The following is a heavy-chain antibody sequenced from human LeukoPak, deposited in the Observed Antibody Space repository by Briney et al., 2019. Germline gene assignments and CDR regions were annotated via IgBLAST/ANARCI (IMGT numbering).Heavy chain of an antibody. CDR3: VQLLDDNPIRWYFGL. CDR2: IHSGDSTT. V-gene: IGHV3-48*04. Sequence: GGSLRLSCAASGFTFRSHSMNWVRQAPGKGLEWISYIHSGDSTTYYADSVKGRFTISRDNAKNSLYLQMNSLGAEDTAIYYCVQLLDDNPIRWYFGLWGRGTLVTVSS. J-gene: IGHJ2*01. CDR1: GFTFRSHS. D-gene: IGHD1-14*01.